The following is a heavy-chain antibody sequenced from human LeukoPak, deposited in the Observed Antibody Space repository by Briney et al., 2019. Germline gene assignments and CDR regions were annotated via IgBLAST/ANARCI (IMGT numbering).Heavy chain of an antibody. CDR3: ARDPGNCGGDCFIQH. D-gene: IGHD2-21*02. Sequence: GASVKVSCKASGGTFSSYAISWVRQAPGQGLEWMGGIIPIFGTANYAQKFQGRVTITADESTSTAYMELSSLRSEDTAVYYCARDPGNCGGDCFIQHWGQGTLVTVS. J-gene: IGHJ1*01. CDR1: GGTFSSYA. CDR2: IIPIFGTA. V-gene: IGHV1-69*13.